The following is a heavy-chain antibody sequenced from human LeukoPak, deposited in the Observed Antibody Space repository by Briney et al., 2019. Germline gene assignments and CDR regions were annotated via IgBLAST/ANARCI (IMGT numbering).Heavy chain of an antibody. J-gene: IGHJ4*02. CDR2: ISGSGGST. Sequence: GGSLRLSCAASGFTFSSYAMSWVRQAPGKGLEWVSAISGSGGSTYYADSVKGRFTISGDNSKNTLYLQMNSLRAEDTAVYYCAKAGGAIAVAGTEDYWGQGTLVTVSS. V-gene: IGHV3-23*01. CDR1: GFTFSSYA. CDR3: AKAGGAIAVAGTEDY. D-gene: IGHD6-19*01.